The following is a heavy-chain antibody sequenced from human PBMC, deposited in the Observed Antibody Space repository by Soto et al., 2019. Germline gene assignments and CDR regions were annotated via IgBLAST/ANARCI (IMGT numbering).Heavy chain of an antibody. D-gene: IGHD6-19*01. CDR2: IIPICGTA. CDR1: GGTFSSYA. Sequence: QVQLVQSGAEVKKPGSSVKVSCKASGGTFSSYAISWVRQAPGQGLAWMGGIIPICGTANYAQKFQGRVTITADKSTSTAYMERSSLRAEDTAVYYCARDRTHLKQWLVLGWFDPWGQGTLVTVSS. CDR3: ARDRTHLKQWLVLGWFDP. J-gene: IGHJ5*02. V-gene: IGHV1-69*06.